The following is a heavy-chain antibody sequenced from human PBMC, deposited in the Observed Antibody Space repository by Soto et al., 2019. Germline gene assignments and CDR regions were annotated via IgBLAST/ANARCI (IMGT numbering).Heavy chain of an antibody. V-gene: IGHV4-31*03. J-gene: IGHJ4*02. Sequence: SETLSLTCTVSGGSISSGGYYWSWIRQHPGKGLEWIGYIYYSGSTYYNPSLKSRVTISVDTSKNQFSLRLSSVTAADTAVYYCARYCSGGSCYSDLSPYFDYWGQGTLVTVSS. CDR1: GGSISSGGYY. CDR3: ARYCSGGSCYSDLSPYFDY. CDR2: IYYSGST. D-gene: IGHD2-15*01.